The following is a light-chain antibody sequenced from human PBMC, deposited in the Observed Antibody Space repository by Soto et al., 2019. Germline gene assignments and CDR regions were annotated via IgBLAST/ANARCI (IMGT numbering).Light chain of an antibody. CDR3: LQDYVYPWT. Sequence: AIQVTQSPSSLSASVGDRVTISCRASQGIGNDLGWYQQKPGKAPKLLIYEASTLQTGVASRFSGSGSGTHFTLTISSLQPEDFATYYCLQDYVYPWTFGQGTKVEVK. J-gene: IGKJ1*01. CDR1: QGIGND. CDR2: EAS. V-gene: IGKV1-6*01.